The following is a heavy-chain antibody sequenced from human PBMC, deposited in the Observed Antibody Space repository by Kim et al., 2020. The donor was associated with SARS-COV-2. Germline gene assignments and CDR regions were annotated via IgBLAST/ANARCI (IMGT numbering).Heavy chain of an antibody. CDR1: GGSISSYY. Sequence: SETLSLTCTVSGGSISSYYWSWIRQPPGKGLEWIGYIYYSGSTNYNPSLKSRVTISVDTSKNQFSLKLSSVTAADTAVYYCARGWGATVTTPHTPFDYWGQGTLVTVSS. D-gene: IGHD4-17*01. CDR2: IYYSGST. J-gene: IGHJ4*02. V-gene: IGHV4-59*01. CDR3: ARGWGATVTTPHTPFDY.